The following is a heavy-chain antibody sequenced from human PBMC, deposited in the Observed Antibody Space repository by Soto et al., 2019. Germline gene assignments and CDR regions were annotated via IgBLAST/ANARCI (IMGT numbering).Heavy chain of an antibody. CDR1: GFTFSSYG. Sequence: QVQLVESGGGVVQPGRSLRLSCAASGFTFSSYGMHWVRQAPGKGLEWVALIYFDGGNKYYADSVKGRFTISRDNSKTTLYLQMNSLRVEDPAVYYCTRDRESESYYLLTYDAFNVWGQGTMVTVSS. J-gene: IGHJ3*01. CDR2: IYFDGGNK. D-gene: IGHD1-26*01. CDR3: TRDRESESYYLLTYDAFNV. V-gene: IGHV3-33*01.